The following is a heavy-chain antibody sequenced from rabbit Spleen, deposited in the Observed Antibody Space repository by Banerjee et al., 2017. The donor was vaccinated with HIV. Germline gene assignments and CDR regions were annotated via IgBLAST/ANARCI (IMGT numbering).Heavy chain of an antibody. J-gene: IGHJ6*01. D-gene: IGHD1-1*01. Sequence: VESGGGLVKPGASLTLTCTASGFSFSGTYYMCWVRQAPGKGPEWIACMYAGSSGFTYFASWAKGRFTISKTSSTTVTLQMTSLTAADTATYFCARDTSSSFSSYGMDLWGQGTLVTVS. V-gene: IGHV1S40*01. CDR3: ARDTSSSFSSYGMDL. CDR2: MYAGSSGFT. CDR1: GFSFSGTYY.